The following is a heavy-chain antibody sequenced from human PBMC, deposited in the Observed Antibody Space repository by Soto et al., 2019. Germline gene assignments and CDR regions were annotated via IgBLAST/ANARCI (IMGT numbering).Heavy chain of an antibody. CDR3: ARDSLQWLVV. CDR2: MNPNSGNT. CDR1: GYTFTSYD. V-gene: IGHV1-8*01. Sequence: ASVKVSCKASGYTFTSYDINWVRQATGQGLEWMGWMNPNSGNTDYAQKFQGRVTMTRDTSTSTVYMELSSLRSEDTAVYYCARDSLQWLVVWGQGTTVTVSS. J-gene: IGHJ6*02. D-gene: IGHD6-19*01.